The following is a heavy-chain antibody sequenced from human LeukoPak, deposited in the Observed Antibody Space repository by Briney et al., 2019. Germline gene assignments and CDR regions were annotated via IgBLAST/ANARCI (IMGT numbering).Heavy chain of an antibody. V-gene: IGHV4-4*07. CDR1: GGSISSYY. D-gene: IGHD5-24*01. Sequence: SSETLSLTCTVSGGSISSYYWSWLRQPAGKGLEWIGRIYSSGSTNYNPSLESRVTMSVDTSKNQFSLRLSSVTAADTAVYYCARELETTLNFFDPWGQGILVTVSS. J-gene: IGHJ5*02. CDR2: IYSSGST. CDR3: ARELETTLNFFDP.